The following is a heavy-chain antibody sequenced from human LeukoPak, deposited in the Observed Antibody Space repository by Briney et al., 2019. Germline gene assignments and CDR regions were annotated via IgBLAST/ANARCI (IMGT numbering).Heavy chain of an antibody. V-gene: IGHV4-61*02. CDR3: ASSIPGIAAAGTEEVYYYMDV. J-gene: IGHJ6*03. CDR1: GGSISSGSYH. CDR2: IYTSGST. D-gene: IGHD6-13*01. Sequence: SETLSLTCTVSGGSISSGSYHWSWIRQPAGKGLEWIGRIYTSGSTKYNPSLKSRVTISVDTSKNQFSLQLNSVTPEDTAVYYCASSIPGIAAAGTEEVYYYMDVWGKGTTVTVSS.